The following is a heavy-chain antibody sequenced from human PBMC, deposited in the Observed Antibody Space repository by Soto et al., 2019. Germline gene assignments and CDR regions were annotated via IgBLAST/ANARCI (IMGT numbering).Heavy chain of an antibody. CDR3: ARDIFRGANDL. Sequence: QVQLQESGPGLVEPSQTLSLTCTVSGGSISSGTYYWSWIRQYPGKGLEWIGYIYHSGSSCYNPSLESRVSISVDTSKNHFSLYLNSVTAADTAVYYCARDIFRGANDLWGQGTLVTVSS. CDR2: IYHSGSS. J-gene: IGHJ5*02. D-gene: IGHD2-15*01. CDR1: GGSISSGTYY. V-gene: IGHV4-31*03.